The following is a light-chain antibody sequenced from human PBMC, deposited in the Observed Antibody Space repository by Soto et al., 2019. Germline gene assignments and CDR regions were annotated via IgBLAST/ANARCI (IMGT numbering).Light chain of an antibody. CDR3: CSYAGSSTYMF. V-gene: IGLV2-23*02. CDR1: SSDVGSYNL. Sequence: QSALTQPASVSGSPGQSLTISCTGSSSDVGSYNLVSWYQQHPGKAPKLLIYDVTERPSGISSRFSGSKSGNTASLTISGLQAEDEADYHCCSYAGSSTYMFFGGGTKLTVL. J-gene: IGLJ2*01. CDR2: DVT.